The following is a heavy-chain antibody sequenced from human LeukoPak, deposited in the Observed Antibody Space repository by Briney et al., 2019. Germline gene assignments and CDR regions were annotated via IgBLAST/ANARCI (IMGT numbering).Heavy chain of an antibody. J-gene: IGHJ3*02. D-gene: IGHD2-15*01. CDR1: GFTFSSYG. V-gene: IGHV3-30*18. CDR3: AKDQRWFNAFDI. Sequence: QPGRSLRLSCAASGFTFSSYGMPWVRQAPGKGLERVAVISYDGSNKYYADSVKGRFTISRDNSKNTLYLQMNSLRAEDTAVYYCAKDQRWFNAFDIWGQGTMVTVSS. CDR2: ISYDGSNK.